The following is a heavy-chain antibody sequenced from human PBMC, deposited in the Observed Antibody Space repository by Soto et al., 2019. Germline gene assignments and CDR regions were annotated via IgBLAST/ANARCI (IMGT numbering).Heavy chain of an antibody. Sequence: EVQLLESGGGLVQPGGSLRLSCAASGFTFSSYAMSWVRQAPGKGLEWVSAISGSGGRTYYADSVKGLFTISRDNSKNTLYLQMISLRAEATAVYYCASLIVVVMYPDYWGQVTLDTVSS. D-gene: IGHD3-22*01. V-gene: IGHV3-23*01. CDR1: GFTFSSYA. J-gene: IGHJ4*02. CDR2: ISGSGGRT. CDR3: ASLIVVVMYPDY.